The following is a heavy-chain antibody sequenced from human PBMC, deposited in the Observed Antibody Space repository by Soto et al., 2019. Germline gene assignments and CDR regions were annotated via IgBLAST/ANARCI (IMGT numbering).Heavy chain of an antibody. D-gene: IGHD3-10*01. J-gene: IGHJ6*02. Sequence: QVQVVESGGGVVQPGRCLRLSCAASGFTFSNYAMHWVRQAPGKGLEWVAVISYHGSNKYYVESVKGRFTISRDNSKNTLYLQMDSLRPEDTAVYYCAREWDYYGSESHSVGYYAMDVWGQGLTVTVSS. CDR1: GFTFSNYA. CDR3: AREWDYYGSESHSVGYYAMDV. CDR2: ISYHGSNK. V-gene: IGHV3-30-3*01.